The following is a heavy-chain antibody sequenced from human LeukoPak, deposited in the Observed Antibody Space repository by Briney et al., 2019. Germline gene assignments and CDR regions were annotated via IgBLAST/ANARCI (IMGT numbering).Heavy chain of an antibody. CDR2: IYYSGST. V-gene: IGHV4-59*01. Sequence: SETLSLTCTVSGGSISSCYWSWTRQPPGKGLEWIGYIYYSGSTNYNPSLKSRVTISVDTSKNQFSLRLSSVTAADTAVYYCARASYCYDSSGYPRIDAFDIWGQGTMVTVSS. J-gene: IGHJ3*02. CDR3: ARASYCYDSSGYPRIDAFDI. CDR1: GGSISSCY. D-gene: IGHD3-22*01.